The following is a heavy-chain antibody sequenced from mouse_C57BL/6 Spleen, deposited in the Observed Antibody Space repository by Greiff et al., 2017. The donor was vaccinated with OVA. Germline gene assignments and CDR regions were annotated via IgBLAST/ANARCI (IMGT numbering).Heavy chain of an antibody. J-gene: IGHJ4*01. CDR1: GFTFSDYG. V-gene: IGHV5-17*01. D-gene: IGHD2-3*01. Sequence: DVMLVESGGGLVKPGGSLKLSCAASGFTFSDYGMHWVRQAPEKGLEWVAYISSGSSTIYYADTVKGRFTISRDNAKNTLFLQMTSLRSEDTAMYYCARWRLLYAMDYWGQGTSVTVSS. CDR2: ISSGSSTI. CDR3: ARWRLLYAMDY.